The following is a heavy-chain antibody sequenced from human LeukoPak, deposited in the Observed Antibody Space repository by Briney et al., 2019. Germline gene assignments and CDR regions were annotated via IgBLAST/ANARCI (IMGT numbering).Heavy chain of an antibody. CDR3: AKVQEMDTILPPFHY. V-gene: IGHV3-23*01. D-gene: IGHD5-24*01. CDR2: LCGRGDNT. CDR1: GLTYSNYA. Sequence: QTGGSLRLSCAASGLTYSNYAKRWVRHAPGKGLEGVSALCGRGDNTFYADSVKGRFTISRDNSKYTLYLQVNSLRAADTAIYYCAKVQEMDTILPPFHYWGQGTLVTVSS. J-gene: IGHJ4*02.